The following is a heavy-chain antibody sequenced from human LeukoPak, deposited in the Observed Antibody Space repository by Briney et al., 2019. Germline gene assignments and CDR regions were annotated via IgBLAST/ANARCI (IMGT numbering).Heavy chain of an antibody. J-gene: IGHJ4*02. V-gene: IGHV3-23*01. CDR2: ISGSGATT. D-gene: IGHD2-21*02. CDR3: AKSSGGGDCYSPLDY. Sequence: GGSLRLSCAASGFTFSSNAMSWVRQAPGKGLEWVSAISGSGATTYSADSVKGRFTISRDSSKNTLYLQMNSLRAEDTAVYYCAKSSGGGDCYSPLDYWGQGTLVTVSS. CDR1: GFTFSSNA.